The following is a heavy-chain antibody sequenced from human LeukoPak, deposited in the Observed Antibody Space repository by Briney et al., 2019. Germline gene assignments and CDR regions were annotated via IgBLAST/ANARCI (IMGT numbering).Heavy chain of an antibody. CDR2: IYYSGST. Sequence: SETLSVICTVSGGSISSYYWSWIRQPPGKGLEWIGYIYYSGSTNYNPSLKSRVTISVDTSKNQFSLKLSSVTAADTAVYYCARRGPGDGYNYDYWGQGTLVTVSS. D-gene: IGHD5-24*01. CDR3: ARRGPGDGYNYDY. V-gene: IGHV4-59*08. J-gene: IGHJ4*02. CDR1: GGSISSYY.